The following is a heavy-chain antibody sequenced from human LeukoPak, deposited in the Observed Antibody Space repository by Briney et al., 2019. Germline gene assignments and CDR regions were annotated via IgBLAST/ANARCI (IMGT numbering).Heavy chain of an antibody. Sequence: PGRSLRLSCAASGFTFSSYAMHWVRQAPGKGLEWVAVISYDGSNKYYADSVKGRFTISRDNSKNTLYLQMNSLRAEDTAVYYCARGPHYYDSSGYYYRLLDYWGQGTLVT. CDR2: ISYDGSNK. CDR1: GFTFSSYA. J-gene: IGHJ4*02. D-gene: IGHD3-22*01. CDR3: ARGPHYYDSSGYYYRLLDY. V-gene: IGHV3-30-3*01.